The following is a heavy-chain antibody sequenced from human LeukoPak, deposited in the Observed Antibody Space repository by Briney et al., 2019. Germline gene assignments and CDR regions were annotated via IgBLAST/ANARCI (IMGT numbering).Heavy chain of an antibody. CDR2: LIPLFGTP. V-gene: IGHV1-69*13. CDR1: GGTFNNYA. CDR3: AHATQRLPTIMIDALDI. J-gene: IGHJ3*02. Sequence: SVKVSCKASGGTFNNYAINWVRQAPGQGLEWVGRLIPLFGTPNYAQKFQGKVTITADESTSTFYMDLSGLRSEDTAVYYCAHATQRLPTIMIDALDIWGQGTRVTVSS. D-gene: IGHD5-24*01.